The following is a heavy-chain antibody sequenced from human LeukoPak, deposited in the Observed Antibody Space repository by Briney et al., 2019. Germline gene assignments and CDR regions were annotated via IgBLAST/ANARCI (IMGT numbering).Heavy chain of an antibody. CDR1: GFTFSSYG. V-gene: IGHV3-30*02. J-gene: IGHJ5*02. Sequence: GGSLRLSCAASGFTFSSYGMHWVRQAPGKGLEWVAFIRYDGSNKYYADSVKGRFTISRDNSKNTLYLQMNSLRAEDTAVYYCARDTPEMATNRLGYFDPWGLGTLVTVSS. CDR2: IRYDGSNK. D-gene: IGHD5-24*01. CDR3: ARDTPEMATNRLGYFDP.